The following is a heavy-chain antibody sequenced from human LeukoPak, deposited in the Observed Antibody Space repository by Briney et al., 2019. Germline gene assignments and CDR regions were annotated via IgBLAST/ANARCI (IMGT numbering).Heavy chain of an antibody. CDR1: GFPFSTYW. Sequence: PGGSLRLSCAASGFPFSTYWMNWVRQAPGKGLEWVANIKQDGSQKYYVDSVKGRFTISRDNAKNSLYLQMNSLRAEDTAVYYCAGGPYMGYWGQGTLVTVSP. J-gene: IGHJ4*02. D-gene: IGHD3-16*01. CDR2: IKQDGSQK. V-gene: IGHV3-7*01. CDR3: AGGPYMGY.